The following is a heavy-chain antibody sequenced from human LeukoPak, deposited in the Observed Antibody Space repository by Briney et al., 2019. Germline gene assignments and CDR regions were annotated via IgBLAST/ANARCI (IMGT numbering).Heavy chain of an antibody. CDR1: GSIFTSYW. D-gene: IGHD3-16*01. V-gene: IGHV5-51*01. CDR3: AGGGRYDYVWGSYAFDY. J-gene: IGHJ4*02. Sequence: GASLQISCKGSGSIFTSYWIGWVRQLPGKGLEWMGIIYPGDSDTRYSPSFQGQVTISADKSINTAYLQWVSLKASDTAMYYCAGGGRYDYVWGSYAFDYWGQGTLVTVSS. CDR2: IYPGDSDT.